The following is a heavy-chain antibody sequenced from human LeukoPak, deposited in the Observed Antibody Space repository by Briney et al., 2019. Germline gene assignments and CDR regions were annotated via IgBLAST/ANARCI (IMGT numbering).Heavy chain of an antibody. CDR2: INHSGST. D-gene: IGHD6-13*01. CDR3: ARDLAAAGAWFDP. Sequence: SETLSLTCAVYGGSFSGYYWSWIRQPPGKGLEWIGEINHSGSTNYNPSLKSRVTISVDTSKNQFSLKLSSVTAADTAVYYCARDLAAAGAWFDPWGQGTLVTVSS. J-gene: IGHJ5*02. V-gene: IGHV4-34*01. CDR1: GGSFSGYY.